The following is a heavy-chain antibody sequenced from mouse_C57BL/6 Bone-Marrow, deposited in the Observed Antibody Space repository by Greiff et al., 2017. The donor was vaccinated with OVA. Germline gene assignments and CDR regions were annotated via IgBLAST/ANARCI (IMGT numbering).Heavy chain of an antibody. CDR3: ARSPYYSNTYYAMDY. D-gene: IGHD2-5*01. CDR1: GFTFSDYG. CDR2: ISSGSSTI. V-gene: IGHV5-17*01. Sequence: EVKLVESGGGLVKPGGSLKLSCAASGFTFSDYGMHWVRQAPEKGLEWVAYISSGSSTIYYADTVKGRFTISRDNAENTLFLQMTSLRSEDTAMYYCARSPYYSNTYYAMDYWGQGTSVTVSS. J-gene: IGHJ4*01.